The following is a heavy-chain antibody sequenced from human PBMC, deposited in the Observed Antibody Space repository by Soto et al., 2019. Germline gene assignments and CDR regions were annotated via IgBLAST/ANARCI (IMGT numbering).Heavy chain of an antibody. CDR3: ARESAMTGALYYFDY. CDR2: IWYDGSNK. Sequence: PGGSLRLSCAASGFTFSSYGMHWVRQAPGKGLEWVAVIWYDGSNKYYADSVKGRFTISRDNSKNTLYLQMNSLRAEDTAVYYCARESAMTGALYYFDYWGQGTLVTVPS. CDR1: GFTFSSYG. V-gene: IGHV3-33*01. D-gene: IGHD2-2*01. J-gene: IGHJ4*02.